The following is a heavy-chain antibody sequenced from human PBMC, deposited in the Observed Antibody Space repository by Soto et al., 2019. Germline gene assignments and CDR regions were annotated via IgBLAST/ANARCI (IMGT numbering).Heavy chain of an antibody. CDR1: GFTLGDYA. V-gene: IGHV3-49*03. J-gene: IGHJ5*02. CDR2: IRSKAYGGTT. CDR3: TRQYSSGWARNWFDP. D-gene: IGHD6-19*01. Sequence: GGSLRLSCTASGFTLGDYAMSWFRQAPGKGLEWVGFIRSKAYGGTTEYAASVKGRFTISRDDSKSIAYLQMNSLKTEDTAVYYCTRQYSSGWARNWFDPWGQGTLVTVSP.